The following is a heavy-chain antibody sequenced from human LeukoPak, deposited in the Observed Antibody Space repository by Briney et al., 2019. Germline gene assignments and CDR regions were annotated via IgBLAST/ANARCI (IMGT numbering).Heavy chain of an antibody. D-gene: IGHD6-13*01. V-gene: IGHV2-5*01. CDR2: IYWNDDK. Sequence: SGPTLVNPTQTLTLTCTYSGFSLSTSGVGVGWIRQPPGKALEWLALIYWNDDKRYSPSLKSRLTITKDTSKNQVVLTMTNMDPGAAATYYCARSAAALVFDIWGQGTMVTVSS. CDR3: ARSAAALVFDI. J-gene: IGHJ3*02. CDR1: GFSLSTSGVG.